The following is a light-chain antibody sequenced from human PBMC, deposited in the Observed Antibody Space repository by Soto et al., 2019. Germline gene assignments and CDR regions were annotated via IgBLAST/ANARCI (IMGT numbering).Light chain of an antibody. J-gene: IGKJ5*01. V-gene: IGKV3-20*01. CDR3: QQYGSSAPIT. Sequence: EFVLTQSPGTLSLSPGERATLSCGGSQSVSSSYLAWYQQKPGQAPRLLIYRTSNRATGIPDRFSGSGSGTDFTLTISRLEPEDFALYYCQQYGSSAPITFGQGTRLEIK. CDR2: RTS. CDR1: QSVSSSY.